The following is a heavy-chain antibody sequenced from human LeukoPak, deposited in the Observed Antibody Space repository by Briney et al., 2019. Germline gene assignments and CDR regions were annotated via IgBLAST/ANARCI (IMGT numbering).Heavy chain of an antibody. J-gene: IGHJ4*02. V-gene: IGHV3-53*01. CDR1: GFTVSSNY. CDR3: ATGGEYYDTGGYGHDH. D-gene: IGHD3-22*01. CDR2: IYSGGDT. Sequence: PGGSLRLSCAASGFTVSSNYMSWVRQAPGKGLEQVSVIYSGGDTYYADSVKGRFTISRDNSKNTLYLQTNSLRAEDTAVYYCATGGEYYDTGGYGHDHWGQGTLVTVSS.